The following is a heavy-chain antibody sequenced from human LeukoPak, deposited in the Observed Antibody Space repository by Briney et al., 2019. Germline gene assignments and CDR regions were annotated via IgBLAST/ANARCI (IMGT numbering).Heavy chain of an antibody. CDR2: TYYRSKWYN. Sequence: SQTLSLTCVISVDSASSNSADWNWIRQSPSRGLEWLGRTYYRSKWYNDYAVSVKSRITMNPDTSKNHFSLQLNSVTPEDTAVYYCARSPPLYDSSGYYHEGAFDIWGQGTMVTVSS. D-gene: IGHD3-22*01. V-gene: IGHV6-1*01. CDR3: ARSPPLYDSSGYYHEGAFDI. CDR1: VDSASSNSAD. J-gene: IGHJ3*02.